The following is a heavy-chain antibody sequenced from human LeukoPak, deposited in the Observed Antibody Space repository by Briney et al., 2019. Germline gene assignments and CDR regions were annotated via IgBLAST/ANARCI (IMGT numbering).Heavy chain of an antibody. D-gene: IGHD2-15*01. CDR3: ARALGYCSGGSCTRGYNWFDP. J-gene: IGHJ5*02. V-gene: IGHV4-39*01. Sequence: SETLSLTCTVSGGSIRSSYYYWGWLRQPPGTGLEWIGSIYDSGSTYYNPSLKSRVTISVDTSKNQFSLKLNSVTAADTAVYYCARALGYCSGGSCTRGYNWFDPWGQGTPVTVPS. CDR2: IYDSGST. CDR1: GGSIRSSYYY.